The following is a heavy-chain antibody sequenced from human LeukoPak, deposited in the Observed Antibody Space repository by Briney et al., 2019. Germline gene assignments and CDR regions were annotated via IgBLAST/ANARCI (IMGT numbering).Heavy chain of an antibody. CDR1: GFTFSSQN. J-gene: IGHJ4*02. Sequence: GGSLRLSCAASGFTFSSQNMNWARQAPGKGLEWVAYIPTSGDSTKCADSVEGRFTISRDDAENSLYLLMNSLRVEDTAVYYCVKNGWLDYWGQGILVTVSS. V-gene: IGHV3-21*03. CDR3: VKNGWLDY. CDR2: IPTSGDST. D-gene: IGHD6-19*01.